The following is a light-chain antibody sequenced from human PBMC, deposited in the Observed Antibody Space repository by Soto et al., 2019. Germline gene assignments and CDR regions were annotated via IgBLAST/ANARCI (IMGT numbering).Light chain of an antibody. V-gene: IGKV1-5*03. Sequence: DIQMTQSPSTLSGSVGDTVTITGRASQTISSWLAWYQQKPGKAPKLLIYKASTLKSGVPSRFSGSGSGTEFTLTISSLQPDDFATYYCQQYNSYSSFGQGTKMDIK. J-gene: IGKJ1*01. CDR3: QQYNSYSS. CDR1: QTISSW. CDR2: KAS.